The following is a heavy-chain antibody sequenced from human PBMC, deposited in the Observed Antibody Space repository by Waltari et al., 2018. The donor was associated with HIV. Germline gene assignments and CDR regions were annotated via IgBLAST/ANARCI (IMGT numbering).Heavy chain of an antibody. CDR3: ARATLVRGVNRFYRWFDP. D-gene: IGHD3-10*01. V-gene: IGHV4-59*01. CDR1: DDSISSYY. Sequence: QVQLQESGPGMVKSSETLSLTCTVSDDSISSYYWNWIRQPPGKGLEWIGSIYHNGSSNYNPPLKSRVTISVDSSKNQFSLTLRSVIAADTAVYFCARATLVRGVNRFYRWFDPWGQGILVTVSS. CDR2: IYHNGSS. J-gene: IGHJ5*02.